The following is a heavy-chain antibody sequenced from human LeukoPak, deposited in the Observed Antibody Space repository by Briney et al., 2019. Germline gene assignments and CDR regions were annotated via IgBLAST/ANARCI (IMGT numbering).Heavy chain of an antibody. V-gene: IGHV4-34*01. Sequence: SETLSLTCTVSGGSISGYYWSWIRQPPGKGLEWIGEINHSGSTNYNPSLKSRVTISVDTSKNQFSLKLSSVTAADTAVYYCARHKMGIAARCWFDPWGQGTLVTVSS. J-gene: IGHJ5*02. CDR2: INHSGST. CDR1: GGSISGYY. CDR3: ARHKMGIAARCWFDP. D-gene: IGHD6-13*01.